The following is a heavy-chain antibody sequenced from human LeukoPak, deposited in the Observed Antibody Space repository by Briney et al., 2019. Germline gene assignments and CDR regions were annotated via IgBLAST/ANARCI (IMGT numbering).Heavy chain of an antibody. D-gene: IGHD6-13*01. CDR2: IYYGGDT. CDR3: AREGAATGTPRAFDL. Sequence: ASETLSLTCTVSGGSVTSGDYYWTWIRRQPGKGLEWLGYIYYGGDTYYNPPLKSRLTMSVDTSKSQFSLKLRSLTAADTAVYYCAREGAATGTPRAFDLWGQGTMVTVSS. CDR1: GGSVTSGDYY. V-gene: IGHV4-31*03. J-gene: IGHJ3*01.